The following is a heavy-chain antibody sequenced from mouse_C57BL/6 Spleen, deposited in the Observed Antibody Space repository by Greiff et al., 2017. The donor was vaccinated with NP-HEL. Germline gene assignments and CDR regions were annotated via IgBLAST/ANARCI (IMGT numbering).Heavy chain of an antibody. Sequence: EVQLQQSGPELVKPGDSVKISCKASGYSFTGYFMNWVMQSHGKSLEWIGRINPYNGDTFYNQKFKGKATLTVDKSSSTANMELRSLTSEDSAVYDCARRDYAYAMDYWGQGTSVTVSS. D-gene: IGHD2-4*01. CDR2: INPYNGDT. J-gene: IGHJ4*01. CDR3: ARRDYAYAMDY. V-gene: IGHV1-20*01. CDR1: GYSFTGYF.